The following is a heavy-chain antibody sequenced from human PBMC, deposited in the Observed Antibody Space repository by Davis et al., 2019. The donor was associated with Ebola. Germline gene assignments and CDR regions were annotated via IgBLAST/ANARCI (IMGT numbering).Heavy chain of an antibody. J-gene: IGHJ5*02. Sequence: PGGSLRLSCAGSGFTFSDYGMNWVRQAPGKGLEWVSYISGAGGNTYYADSVKGRFTLSRDNSKNTLYLQMNSLRAEDTAVYYCAIEGYYYGSGSPPSFDPWGQGTLVTVSS. CDR3: AIEGYYYGSGSPPSFDP. CDR2: ISGAGGNT. CDR1: GFTFSDYG. D-gene: IGHD3-10*01. V-gene: IGHV3-23*01.